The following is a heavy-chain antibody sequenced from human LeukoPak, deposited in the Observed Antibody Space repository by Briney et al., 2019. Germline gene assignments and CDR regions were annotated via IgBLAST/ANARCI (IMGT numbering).Heavy chain of an antibody. Sequence: KPSETLTLTCAVYGGSFSGYYWSWIRQPPGKGLEWIGEINHSGSTNYNPSLKSRVTISVDTSKNQFSLKLSSVTAADTAVYYCASDHHWGQGTLVTVSS. CDR2: INHSGST. CDR3: ASDHH. CDR1: GGSFSGYY. J-gene: IGHJ4*02. V-gene: IGHV4-34*01.